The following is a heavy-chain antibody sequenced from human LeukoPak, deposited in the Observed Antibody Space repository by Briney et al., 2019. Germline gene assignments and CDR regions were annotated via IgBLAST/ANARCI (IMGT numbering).Heavy chain of an antibody. CDR3: VTDTSMGGLFDY. CDR1: GFTFSSYA. Sequence: GGSLRLSCAASGFTFSSYAMHWVRQAPGKGLEWVAVISYDGSTKYYADSVKGRFTISRDNSRNTLYLQMNSLRDEDTALYYCVTDTSMGGLFDYWGQGTLVTVSS. V-gene: IGHV3-30-3*01. CDR2: ISYDGSTK. J-gene: IGHJ4*02. D-gene: IGHD5-18*01.